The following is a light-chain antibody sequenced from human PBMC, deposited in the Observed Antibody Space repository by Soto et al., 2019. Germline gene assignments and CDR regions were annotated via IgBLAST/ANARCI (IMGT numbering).Light chain of an antibody. Sequence: EIVLTQSPATLSLSPGERATLSCRASQSVSSYLAWYKQQPGQAPSLLIYDASNRATGIPARFSGSGSGTDFTLTIRSLEPEDFAVYYCQQRSNRITFGQGTRLEIK. V-gene: IGKV3-11*01. CDR3: QQRSNRIT. J-gene: IGKJ5*01. CDR2: DAS. CDR1: QSVSSY.